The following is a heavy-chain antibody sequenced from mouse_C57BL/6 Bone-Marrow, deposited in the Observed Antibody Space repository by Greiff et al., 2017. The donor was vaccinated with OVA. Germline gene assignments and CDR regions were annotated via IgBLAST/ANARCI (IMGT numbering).Heavy chain of an antibody. CDR1: GYAFTNYL. D-gene: IGHD5-1*01. V-gene: IGHV1-54*01. CDR3: ARVPFAY. Sequence: QVQLQQSGAELVRPGTSVKVSCKASGYAFTNYLIEWVKQRPGQGLEWIGVINPGSGGTNYNEKFKGKATLTADKSSSTAYMQLSSLTTEDSAVYFCARVPFAYWGQGTLVTVSA. CDR2: INPGSGGT. J-gene: IGHJ3*01.